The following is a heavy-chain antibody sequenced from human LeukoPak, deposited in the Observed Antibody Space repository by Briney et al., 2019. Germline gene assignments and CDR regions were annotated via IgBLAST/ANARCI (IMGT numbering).Heavy chain of an antibody. CDR2: IYYSGST. V-gene: IGHV4-59*01. D-gene: IGHD5-24*01. CDR1: GGSISSYY. J-gene: IGHJ4*02. CDR3: VRLEEMATMGMDY. Sequence: PSETLSLTCTVSGGSISSYYWSWIRQPPGKGLEWIGYIYYSGSTNYNPSLKSRVTISVDTSKNQFSLKLSSVTAADTAVYYCVRLEEMATMGMDYWGQGTLVTVSS.